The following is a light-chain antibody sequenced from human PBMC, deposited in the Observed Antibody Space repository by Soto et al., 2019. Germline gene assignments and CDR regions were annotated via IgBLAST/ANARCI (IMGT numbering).Light chain of an antibody. V-gene: IGLV1-40*01. CDR3: QSYDSSLSAHYV. CDR1: SSNIGATYD. J-gene: IGLJ1*01. Sequence: QSALTQPPSVSGAPGQRVTISCTGRSSNIGATYDVQWYQQLPGTAPKLLIYGNSNRPSGVPDRFSGSKSGTSASLAITGLQADDEADYYCQSYDSSLSAHYVFGTGTKLTVL. CDR2: GNS.